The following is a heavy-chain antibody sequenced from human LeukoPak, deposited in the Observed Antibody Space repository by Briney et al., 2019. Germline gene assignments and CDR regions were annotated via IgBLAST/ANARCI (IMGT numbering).Heavy chain of an antibody. CDR3: ARSGAYTAMAGDY. CDR1: GYTFTGYY. V-gene: IGHV1-2*04. D-gene: IGHD5-18*01. CDR2: INPNSGGT. J-gene: IGHJ4*02. Sequence: ASVKVSCKASGYTFTGYYMHWVRQAPGQGLEWMGWINPNSGGTNYAQKFQGWVTMTRDTSISTAYMELSRLRSDDTAVCYCARSGAYTAMAGDYWGQGTLVTVSS.